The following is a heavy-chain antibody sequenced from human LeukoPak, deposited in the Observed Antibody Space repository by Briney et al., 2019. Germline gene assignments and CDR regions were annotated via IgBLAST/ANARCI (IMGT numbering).Heavy chain of an antibody. Sequence: SETLSLTCAVYGASFSYDYWSWIRQAPGEGLEWIGEINHSGSITYNPSLKSRVTISAEKSKSQFSLRLTSVTAADTAVYYCAKGVWAPRFDSWGQGTLVTVSS. CDR3: AKGVWAPRFDS. J-gene: IGHJ5*01. D-gene: IGHD7-27*01. V-gene: IGHV4-34*01. CDR1: GASFSYDY. CDR2: INHSGSI.